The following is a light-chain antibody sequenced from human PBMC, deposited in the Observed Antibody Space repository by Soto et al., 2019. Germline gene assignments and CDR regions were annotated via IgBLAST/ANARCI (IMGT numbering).Light chain of an antibody. CDR2: AAS. V-gene: IGKV1-9*01. J-gene: IGKJ3*01. Sequence: DIQLTQSPSFLSASVGDRVTITCRASQGISSYLAWYQQKPGKAPKLLIYAASALQSGVPSRFSGSGSGTEFTLTISSLQPEDFATYYCQQLNSYPLFFGRGTKVDIK. CDR3: QQLNSYPLF. CDR1: QGISSY.